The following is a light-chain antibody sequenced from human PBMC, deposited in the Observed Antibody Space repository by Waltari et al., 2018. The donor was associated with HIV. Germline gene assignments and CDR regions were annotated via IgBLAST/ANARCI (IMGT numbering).Light chain of an antibody. J-gene: IGLJ3*02. CDR3: AAWDDSLSGYWV. Sequence: HSVLPQPPSASGTPGQRATAPSSVTSPTPGSNYVYWYQQLPGTAPKLLIYRNNQRPSGVPDRFSGSKSGTSASLAISGLRSEDEADYYCAAWDDSLSGYWVFGGGTKLTVL. V-gene: IGLV1-47*01. CDR2: RNN. CDR1: SPTPGSNY.